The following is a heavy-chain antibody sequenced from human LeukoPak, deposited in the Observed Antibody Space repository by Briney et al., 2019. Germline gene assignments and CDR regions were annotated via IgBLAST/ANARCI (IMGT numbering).Heavy chain of an antibody. CDR2: INPNSGGT. V-gene: IGHV1-2*02. Sequence: ASVKVSCKASGYTFTGYYMHWVRQAPGQGLEWMGWINPNSGGTNCAQKFQGRVTMTRDTSISTAYMELSRLRSDDTAVYYCARGKGVVVPAANYWGQGTLVTVSS. J-gene: IGHJ4*02. D-gene: IGHD2-2*01. CDR1: GYTFTGYY. CDR3: ARGKGVVVPAANY.